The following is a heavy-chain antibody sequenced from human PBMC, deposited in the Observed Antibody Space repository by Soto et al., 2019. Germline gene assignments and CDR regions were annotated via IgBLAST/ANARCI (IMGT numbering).Heavy chain of an antibody. CDR2: ISGSGGST. CDR1: GFTFSSYA. D-gene: IGHD3-10*02. Sequence: GGSLRLSCAASGFTFSSYAMSWVRQAPGKGLEWVSAISGSGGSTYYADSVKGRFTISRDNSKNTLYLQMNSLRAEDTAVYYCAKERKSSMFRSAVYYYYYGMDVWGQGTTVTVSS. V-gene: IGHV3-23*01. CDR3: AKERKSSMFRSAVYYYYYGMDV. J-gene: IGHJ6*02.